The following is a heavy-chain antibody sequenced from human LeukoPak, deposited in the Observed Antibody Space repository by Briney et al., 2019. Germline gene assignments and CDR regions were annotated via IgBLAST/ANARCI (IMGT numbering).Heavy chain of an antibody. CDR3: ARDSYYYDSSGYLILDY. D-gene: IGHD3-22*01. CDR1: GGSISSYY. J-gene: IGHJ4*02. V-gene: IGHV4-4*07. CDR2: IFSSGSS. Sequence: PSETLSLTCTVSGGSISSYYWSWIRQPAGKGLDWIGRIFSSGSSKYNPSLKSRVIMSVDTSKNQFSLKLRSVTAADTAVYYCARDSYYYDSSGYLILDYWGQGILVTVSS.